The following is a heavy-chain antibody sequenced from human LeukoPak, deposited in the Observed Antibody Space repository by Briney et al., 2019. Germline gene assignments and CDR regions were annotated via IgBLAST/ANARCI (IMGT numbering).Heavy chain of an antibody. Sequence: GSLRLSCTVSGFTVSSNSMSWVRQPPGKGLEWIGNIYSSGNTYYNASLKSRVTIYIDTSKNQFSLNLSSVTAADTAVYYCAKSGGSGLIDYWGQGTLVTVSS. CDR2: IYSSGNT. J-gene: IGHJ4*02. V-gene: IGHV4-59*04. CDR3: AKSGGSGLIDY. CDR1: GFTVSSNS. D-gene: IGHD1-26*01.